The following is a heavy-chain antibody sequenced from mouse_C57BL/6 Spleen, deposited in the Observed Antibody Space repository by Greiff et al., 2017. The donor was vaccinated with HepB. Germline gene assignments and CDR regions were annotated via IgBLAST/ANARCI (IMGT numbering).Heavy chain of an antibody. CDR2: IYPGSGNT. CDR3: AREGHLLWFDY. CDR1: GYTFTDYY. Sequence: VQLQQSGAELVRPGASVKLSCKASGYTFTDYYINWVKQRPGQGLEWIARIYPGSGNTYYNEKFKGKATLTAEKSSSTAYMQLSSLTSEDSAVYFCAREGHLLWFDYWGQGTTLTVSS. D-gene: IGHD2-1*01. J-gene: IGHJ2*01. V-gene: IGHV1-76*01.